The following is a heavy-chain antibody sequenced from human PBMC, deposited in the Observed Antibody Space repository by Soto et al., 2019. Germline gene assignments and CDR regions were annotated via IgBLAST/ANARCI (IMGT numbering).Heavy chain of an antibody. CDR2: IYSSGST. CDR1: GGSMSNYF. CDR3: ARGLSAFDP. D-gene: IGHD3-16*01. J-gene: IGHJ5*01. Sequence: SETLSLTCAVSGGSMSNYFWSWIRQPAGNGLECIGRIYSSGSTSYNPSLKSRVTVSVDTSKNQFSLWLTSMTAADTAVYYCARGLSAFDPWGQETLVTVSS. V-gene: IGHV4-4*07.